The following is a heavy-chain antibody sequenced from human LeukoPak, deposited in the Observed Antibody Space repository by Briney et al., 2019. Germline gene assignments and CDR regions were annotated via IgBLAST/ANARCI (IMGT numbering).Heavy chain of an antibody. CDR2: MNPNSGNT. V-gene: IGHV1-8*01. CDR1: GYTFISYD. J-gene: IGHJ4*02. Sequence: GASVKVSCKASGYTFISYDINWVRQATGQGLEWMGWMNPNSGNTGYAQKFQGRVTMTRNTSISTAYMELSSLRSEDTAVYYCARGFKAAAGTSYFDYWGQGTLVTVSS. D-gene: IGHD6-13*01. CDR3: ARGFKAAAGTSYFDY.